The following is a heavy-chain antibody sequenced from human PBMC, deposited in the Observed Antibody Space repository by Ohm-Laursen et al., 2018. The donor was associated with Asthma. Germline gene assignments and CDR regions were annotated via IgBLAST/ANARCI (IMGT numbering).Heavy chain of an antibody. V-gene: IGHV3-7*05. Sequence: GSLRLSCTASGFTFSNHWMTWVRQAPGGGLEWVANINQDGSIWGYVDSVKGRFAISRDNAHNSLYLQMNSLRAEDTAFYYCAVSIYAYGEGAYWGQGTLVTVSS. J-gene: IGHJ4*02. CDR1: GFTFSNHW. D-gene: IGHD3-10*01. CDR3: AVSIYAYGEGAY. CDR2: INQDGSIW.